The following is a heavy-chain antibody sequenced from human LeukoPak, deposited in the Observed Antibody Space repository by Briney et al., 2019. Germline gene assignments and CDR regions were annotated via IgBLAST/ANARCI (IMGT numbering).Heavy chain of an antibody. D-gene: IGHD6-19*01. CDR1: GFIFSTYS. CDR3: ARDGWYYSDY. Sequence: GGSLRLSCTASGFIFSTYSMRWVRQAPGKGLEWVSYISTTGAILYADSVKGRFTISRDNAKNSLYLQMNSLRDEDTAVYYCARDGWYYSDYWGQGTLVTVSS. CDR2: ISTTGAI. J-gene: IGHJ4*02. V-gene: IGHV3-48*02.